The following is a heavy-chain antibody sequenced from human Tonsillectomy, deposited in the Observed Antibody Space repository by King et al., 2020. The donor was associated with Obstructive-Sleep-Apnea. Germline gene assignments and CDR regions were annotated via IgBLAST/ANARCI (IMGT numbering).Heavy chain of an antibody. CDR3: ATVGSFLWMSF. CDR2: IRTTRSYT. V-gene: IGHV3-11*06. CDR1: GFKFSDYY. Sequence: VQLVESGGGLVKPGGSLRLSCAASGFKFSDYYMIWIRQAPRKGLEWVTHIRTTRSYTRYADSVRGRLTISRDNGKNSVYLQMNSLRVEDTGIYYCATVGSFLWMSFWGQGALVTVSS. D-gene: IGHD2-21*01. J-gene: IGHJ4*02.